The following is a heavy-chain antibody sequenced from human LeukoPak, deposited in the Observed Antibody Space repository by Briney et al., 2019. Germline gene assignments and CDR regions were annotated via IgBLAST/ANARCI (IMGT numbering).Heavy chain of an antibody. CDR2: ISSSSSYI. CDR3: ARDFLYYDFWSGYYSGGYYYGMDV. Sequence: PGGSLRLSCAASGFTFSSYSMNWVRQAPGKGLEWVSSISSSSSYIYYADSVKGRFTISRDNAKSSLYLQMNSLRAEDTAVYYCARDFLYYDFWSGYYSGGYYYGMDVWGQGTTVTVSS. CDR1: GFTFSSYS. D-gene: IGHD3-3*01. V-gene: IGHV3-21*01. J-gene: IGHJ6*02.